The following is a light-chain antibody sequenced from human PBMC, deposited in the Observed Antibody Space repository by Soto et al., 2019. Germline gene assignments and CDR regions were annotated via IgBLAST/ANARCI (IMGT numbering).Light chain of an antibody. Sequence: QSVLTQPPSVSAAPGQKVTISCSGSSSNIGGNSVSWYQQLPGTAPKLLIYDDNRRPSGIPDRFSGSKSGTSATLGITGFQTGDEADYYCGSWDSSLSAYVFGTGTKAPS. J-gene: IGLJ1*01. CDR2: DDN. CDR3: GSWDSSLSAYV. V-gene: IGLV1-51*01. CDR1: SSNIGGNS.